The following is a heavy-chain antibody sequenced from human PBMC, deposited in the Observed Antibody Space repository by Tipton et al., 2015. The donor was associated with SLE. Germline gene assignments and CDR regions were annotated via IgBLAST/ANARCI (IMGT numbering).Heavy chain of an antibody. J-gene: IGHJ4*02. CDR2: VFYTGST. Sequence: TLSLTCTVSGGSISSYYWIWIRQPPGKGLEYVGDVFYTGSTTYNPSLRSRVTISVDTSKNQFSLKLSSVTAADTAVYYCARGLAMVRGDSMDYWGQGTLVTVSS. CDR1: GGSISSYY. D-gene: IGHD3-10*01. V-gene: IGHV4-59*08. CDR3: ARGLAMVRGDSMDY.